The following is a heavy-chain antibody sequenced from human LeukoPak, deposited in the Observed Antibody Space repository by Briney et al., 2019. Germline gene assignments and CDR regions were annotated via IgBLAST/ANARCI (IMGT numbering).Heavy chain of an antibody. CDR3: ARGRYSSGWSTGFDP. V-gene: IGHV1-2*02. J-gene: IGHJ5*02. CDR1: GYTFTGYY. D-gene: IGHD6-19*01. CDR2: INPNSGGT. Sequence: ASVKVSCKASGYTFTGYYVHWVRQAPGQGLEWMGWINPNSGGTNYAQKFQGRVTMTTDTSTSTAYMELRSLRSDDTAVYYCARGRYSSGWSTGFDPWGQGTLVTVSS.